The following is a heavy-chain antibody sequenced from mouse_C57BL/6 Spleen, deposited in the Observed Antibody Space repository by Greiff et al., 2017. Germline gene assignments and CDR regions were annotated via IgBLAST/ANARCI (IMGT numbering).Heavy chain of an antibody. D-gene: IGHD1-1*01. J-gene: IGHJ1*03. V-gene: IGHV1-81*01. CDR2: IYPRSGNT. CDR1: GYTFTSYG. Sequence: QVQLQQSGAELARPGASVKLSCKASGYTFTSYGISWVKQRTGQGLEWIGEIYPRSGNTYYNEKFKGKATLTADKSSSTAYMELRSLTSEDSAVYFYARHYYGSRGWYFDVWGTGTTVTVAS. CDR3: ARHYYGSRGWYFDV.